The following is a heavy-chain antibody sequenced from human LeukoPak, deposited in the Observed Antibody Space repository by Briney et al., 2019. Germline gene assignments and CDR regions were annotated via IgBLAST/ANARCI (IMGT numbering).Heavy chain of an antibody. D-gene: IGHD6-6*01. CDR3: ARDLEYTTSSGDY. V-gene: IGHV3-48*03. CDR1: GFTFRSYE. J-gene: IGHJ4*02. Sequence: GGSLRLSCAASGFTFRSYEMNWVRQAPGKGLEWVSYISSSGSTIFYADSVKGRFTISRDNAKNSLYLQMNSLRAEDTAVYYCARDLEYTTSSGDYWGQGTQVTVSS. CDR2: ISSSGSTI.